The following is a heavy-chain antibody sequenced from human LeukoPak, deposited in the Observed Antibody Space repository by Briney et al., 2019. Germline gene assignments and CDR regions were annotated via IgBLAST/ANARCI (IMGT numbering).Heavy chain of an antibody. CDR1: GGSFSGYY. Sequence: SETLSLTCAVYGGSFSGYYWSWIRQPPGKGLEWIGYVFYSGSTNYNPSLKSRVTISVDMSKNQFSLKLTSVTAADTAVYYCAREVGDYVGVFDYWGQGTLVTVSS. CDR3: AREVGDYVGVFDY. D-gene: IGHD4-17*01. V-gene: IGHV4-59*01. CDR2: VFYSGST. J-gene: IGHJ4*02.